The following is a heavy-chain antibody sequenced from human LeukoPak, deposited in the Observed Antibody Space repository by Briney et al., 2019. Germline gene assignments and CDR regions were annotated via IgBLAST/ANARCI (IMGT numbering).Heavy chain of an antibody. J-gene: IGHJ4*02. V-gene: IGHV3-53*01. Sequence: GGSLRLSCAASGFTASSNYMTWARQAPGKGLEWGSVIYKNAITYHADTVKGRFTISRDNAKNMLYLQMNSLRADDTAVYYCARREYCSGGSCYVLIDYWGQGTLVTVSS. CDR1: GFTASSNY. CDR2: IYKNAIT. CDR3: ARREYCSGGSCYVLIDY. D-gene: IGHD2-15*01.